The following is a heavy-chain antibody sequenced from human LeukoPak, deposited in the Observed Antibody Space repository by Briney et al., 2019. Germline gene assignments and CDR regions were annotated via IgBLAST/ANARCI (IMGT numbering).Heavy chain of an antibody. CDR3: ARGTTYYYDSSGYYALGY. Sequence: TSETLSLTCTVSGGSISSYYWSWIRQPPGKGLEWIGYIYYSGSTNYNPSLKSRVTISVDTSKNQFSLKLSSVTAADTAVYYCARGTTYYYDSSGYYALGYWGQGTLVTVSS. V-gene: IGHV4-59*12. CDR2: IYYSGST. J-gene: IGHJ4*02. D-gene: IGHD3-22*01. CDR1: GGSISSYY.